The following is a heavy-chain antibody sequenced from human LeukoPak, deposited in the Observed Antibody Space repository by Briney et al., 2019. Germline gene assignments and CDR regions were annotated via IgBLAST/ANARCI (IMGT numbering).Heavy chain of an antibody. CDR1: GVSISSSSYY. CDR2: IYYSGST. CDR3: ARLSARYYGSGTVDY. D-gene: IGHD3-10*01. Sequence: SETLSLTCTVSGVSISSSSYYWGWLRQPPGKGLEWIGSIYYSGSTYYNPSLKSRVTISVDTSKNQFSLKLSSVTAADTAVYYCARLSARYYGSGTVDYWGQGTLVTVSS. V-gene: IGHV4-39*01. J-gene: IGHJ4*02.